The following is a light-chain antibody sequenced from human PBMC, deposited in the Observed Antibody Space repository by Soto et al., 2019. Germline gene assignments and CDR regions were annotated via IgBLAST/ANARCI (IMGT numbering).Light chain of an antibody. J-gene: IGLJ1*01. CDR3: CSYAGSSTYV. CDR1: SSDVGSYNL. Sequence: QSVLTQPASVSGSPGQSITISCTGTSSDVGSYNLVSWYQQHPGKAPKLMIYEVSKRPSGVSNRFSGSKSGNTASLTISGLRAEDEADYYCCSYAGSSTYVFGTGTKVTV. CDR2: EVS. V-gene: IGLV2-23*02.